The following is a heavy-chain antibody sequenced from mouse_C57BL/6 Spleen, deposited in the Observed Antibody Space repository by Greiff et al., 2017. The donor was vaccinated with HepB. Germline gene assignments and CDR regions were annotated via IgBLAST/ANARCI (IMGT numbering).Heavy chain of an antibody. CDR3: ARLSLYYGSSPYYYAMDY. CDR2: IYPRSGNT. D-gene: IGHD1-1*01. Sequence: VKLMESGAELARPGASVKLSCKASGYTFTSYGISWVKQRTGQGLEWIGEIYPRSGNTYYNEKFKGKATLTADKSSSTAYMELRSLTSEDSAVYFCARLSLYYGSSPYYYAMDYWGQGTSVTVSS. CDR1: GYTFTSYG. V-gene: IGHV1-81*01. J-gene: IGHJ4*01.